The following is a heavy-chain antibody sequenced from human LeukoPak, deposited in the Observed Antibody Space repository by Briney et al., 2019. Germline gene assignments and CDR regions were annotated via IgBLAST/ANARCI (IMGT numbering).Heavy chain of an antibody. CDR1: GFTFSNYA. V-gene: IGHV3-23*01. CDR2: ISGSGIST. CDR3: AFPRAGEYYRSDFDY. Sequence: GGSLRLSCAASGFTFSNYAMSWVRQAPGKGLEWVSTISGSGISTNYADSVEGRLTISRDNSKDTLYLQMDSLRAEDTAVFYCAFPRAGEYYRSDFDYWGQGTLVTVSS. D-gene: IGHD4-17*01. J-gene: IGHJ4*02.